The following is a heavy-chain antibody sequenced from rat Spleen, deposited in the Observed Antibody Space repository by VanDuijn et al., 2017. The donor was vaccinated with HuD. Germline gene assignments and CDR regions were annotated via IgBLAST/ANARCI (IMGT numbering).Heavy chain of an antibody. CDR2: IWSGGGT. D-gene: IGHD1-2*01. V-gene: IGHV2-43*01. Sequence: QVQLRESGPGLLQPSQTLSLTCTVSGFSLTSHHVSWVRQSPGKGLEWMGVIWSGGGTDYNSTIKSRLSISRDTSKSQVFLKMNSLQTEDTATYYCARLGSSSYVMDAWGQGASVTVSS. CDR3: ARLGSSSYVMDA. J-gene: IGHJ4*01. CDR1: GFSLTSHH.